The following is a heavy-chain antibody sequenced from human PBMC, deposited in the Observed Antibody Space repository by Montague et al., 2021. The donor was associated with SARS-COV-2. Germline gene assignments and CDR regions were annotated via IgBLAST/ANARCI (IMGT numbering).Heavy chain of an antibody. J-gene: IGHJ4*02. Sequence: SETLSLTCSVSGEPISGFFWNWIRQPPGRGLLWIGRIYYSGGTDYNPSLDSRVTMSVDTSKNQFSLKVNSVTAADSAMYYCARGVVAAPPMVDYWGRGTLVTVSS. CDR3: ARGVVAAPPMVDY. CDR1: GEPISGFF. D-gene: IGHD2-15*01. CDR2: IYYSGGT. V-gene: IGHV4-4*07.